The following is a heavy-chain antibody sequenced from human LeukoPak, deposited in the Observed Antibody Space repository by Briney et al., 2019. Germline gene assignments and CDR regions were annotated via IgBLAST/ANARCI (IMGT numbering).Heavy chain of an antibody. J-gene: IGHJ4*02. CDR1: EFIFSSHA. CDR3: ARAPNSGTLGEDY. V-gene: IGHV3-21*01. Sequence: GGSLRLSCVASEFIFSSHAMIWVRQAPGKGLEWISSITSSSSHIFYADSVRGRFTISRDNAKNSLYLQMNSLRVEDTAVYYCARAPNSGTLGEDYWGQGTLVTVSS. CDR2: ITSSSSHI. D-gene: IGHD1-26*01.